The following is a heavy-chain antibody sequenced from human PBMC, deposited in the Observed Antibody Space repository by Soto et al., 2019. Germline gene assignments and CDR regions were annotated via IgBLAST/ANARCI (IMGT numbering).Heavy chain of an antibody. J-gene: IGHJ6*02. CDR3: AKDIGSADIAMVIVRYYYGMDV. CDR1: GFTFDDYA. D-gene: IGHD5-18*01. CDR2: ISWNSGSI. Sequence: PGGYLRLSCAASGFTFDDYAMHWVRQAPGKGLEWVSGISWNSGSIGYADSVKGRFTISRDNAKNSLYLQMNSLRAEDTALYYCAKDIGSADIAMVIVRYYYGMDVWGQGTTVTVS. V-gene: IGHV3-9*01.